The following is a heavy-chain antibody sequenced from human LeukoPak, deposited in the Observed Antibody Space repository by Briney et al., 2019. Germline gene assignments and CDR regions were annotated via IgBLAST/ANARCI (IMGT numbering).Heavy chain of an antibody. CDR1: GGSISSSTW. Sequence: SETLSLTCAVSGGSISSSTWWTWVRLPPGKGLEWIGEIFHYGSTNVNPSLKRRLTMSVDESNHEFSLKLTSVTAADTAVYFCASGGLVSRYLDHWGQGLLVTVSS. CDR3: ASGGLVSRYLDH. D-gene: IGHD3-9*01. J-gene: IGHJ4*02. CDR2: IFHYGST. V-gene: IGHV4-4*02.